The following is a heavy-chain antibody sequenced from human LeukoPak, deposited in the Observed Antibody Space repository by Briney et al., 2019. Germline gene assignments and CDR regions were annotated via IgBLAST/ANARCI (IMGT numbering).Heavy chain of an antibody. CDR2: ISGPGSST. Sequence: GGSLRLSCAASGFTFSNYAMSWVRQAPGKGLEWVSTISGPGSSTYSADSVKGRFTVSRDNAKNTLYLQMNSLRAEDTAVYYCSRARWYSSDYWGQGTLVTVSS. CDR1: GFTFSNYA. CDR3: SRARWYSSDY. D-gene: IGHD5-24*01. V-gene: IGHV3-23*01. J-gene: IGHJ4*02.